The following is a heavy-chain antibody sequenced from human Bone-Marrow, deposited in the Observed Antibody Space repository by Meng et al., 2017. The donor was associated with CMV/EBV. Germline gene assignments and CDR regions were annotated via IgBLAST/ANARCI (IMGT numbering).Heavy chain of an antibody. CDR3: ARRSSSSSDYYYGMDV. CDR2: IIPILGIA. Sequence: KISCAASGFTFSSYTISWVRQAPGQGLEWMGRIIPILGIANYAQKFQGRVTITADKSTSTAYMELSSLRSEDTAVYYCARRSSSSSDYYYGMDVWGQGTTVTVSS. V-gene: IGHV1-69*02. J-gene: IGHJ6*02. CDR1: GFTFSSYT.